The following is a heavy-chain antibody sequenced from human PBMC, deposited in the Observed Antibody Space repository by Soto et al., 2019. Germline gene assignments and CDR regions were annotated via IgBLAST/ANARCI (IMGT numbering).Heavy chain of an antibody. CDR1: GGSLSNYY. Sequence: PSEPLSLTCTVSGGSLSNYYWNWIRQPPGKGLEWIGYIYYSGSTNYNPSLKSRVTISVDTSKNQFSLRLSSVTAADTAVYYCARLPSRNLNIDYWGQGTLVTISS. CDR2: IYYSGST. J-gene: IGHJ4*02. V-gene: IGHV4-59*01. D-gene: IGHD1-1*01. CDR3: ARLPSRNLNIDY.